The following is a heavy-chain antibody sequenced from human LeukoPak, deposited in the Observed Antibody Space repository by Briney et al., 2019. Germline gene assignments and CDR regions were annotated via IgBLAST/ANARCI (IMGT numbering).Heavy chain of an antibody. CDR1: GFTFSSYW. J-gene: IGHJ2*01. CDR3: AAPYGGNWYFDL. CDR2: INSDGSST. V-gene: IGHV3-74*01. D-gene: IGHD4-23*01. Sequence: GGSLRLSCAASGFTFSSYWMHWVRQAPGKGLVWVSRINSDGSSTSYADSVKGRFTISRDNAENTLYLQMNSLRAEDAAVYYCAAPYGGNWYFDLWGRGTLVTVSS.